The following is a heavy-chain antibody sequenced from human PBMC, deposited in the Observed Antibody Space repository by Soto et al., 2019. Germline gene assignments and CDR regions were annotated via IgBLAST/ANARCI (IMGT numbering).Heavy chain of an antibody. CDR2: IWYDGSNK. CDR1: GFTFSSYG. J-gene: IGHJ6*02. D-gene: IGHD6-13*01. Sequence: QVQLVESGGGVVQPGRSLRLSCAASGFTFSSYGMHWVRQAPGKGLEWVAVIWYDGSNKYYADSVKGRFTISRDNSKNTLYLQMNSLRAEDTAVYYCARDSSSWYHYYYGMDVWGQGTTVTVSS. V-gene: IGHV3-33*01. CDR3: ARDSSSWYHYYYGMDV.